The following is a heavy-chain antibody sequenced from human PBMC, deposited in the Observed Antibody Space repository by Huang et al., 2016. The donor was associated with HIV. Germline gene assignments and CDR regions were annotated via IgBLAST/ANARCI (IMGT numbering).Heavy chain of an antibody. CDR3: ARQIDFWSGDGRFDP. CDR1: GGSISSSNYH. D-gene: IGHD3-3*01. Sequence: QLQLQESGPRLVKPSETLSLTCPVSGGSISSSNYHWGWIRQPPGKGLEWIGSIHYSGSPGNNPTLNSRGTIAVDTTKKQISLKVNSVTAAETAVYYCARQIDFWSGDGRFDPWGQGTLVTVSS. CDR2: IHYSGSP. J-gene: IGHJ5*02. V-gene: IGHV4-39*01.